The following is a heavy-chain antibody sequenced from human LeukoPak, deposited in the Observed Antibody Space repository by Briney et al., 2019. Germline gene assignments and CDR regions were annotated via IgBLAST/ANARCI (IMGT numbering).Heavy chain of an antibody. Sequence: PGGSLRLSCAASGFTFSSYWMHWVRQAPGKGLVWVSRINSNGSSTSYADSVKGRFTISRDNAKNTLYLQMNSLRAEDTAVYYCARDMTGDNYDYWGQGTLVTVSS. V-gene: IGHV3-74*01. CDR2: INSNGSST. J-gene: IGHJ4*02. D-gene: IGHD3-9*01. CDR3: ARDMTGDNYDY. CDR1: GFTFSSYW.